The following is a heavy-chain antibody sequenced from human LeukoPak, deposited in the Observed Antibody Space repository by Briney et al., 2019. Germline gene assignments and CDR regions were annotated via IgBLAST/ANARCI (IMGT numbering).Heavy chain of an antibody. CDR2: INPSGGST. V-gene: IGHV1-46*01. Sequence: ASVKVSCKASGYTFTSYYMHWVRQAPGQALEWMGVINPSGGSTSYAQKLQGRVTMTRDTSTSTVYMELSSLRSEDTAVYYCARTRRITMVRGVIRNWFDPWGQGTLVTVSS. CDR3: ARTRRITMVRGVIRNWFDP. CDR1: GYTFTSYY. J-gene: IGHJ5*02. D-gene: IGHD3-10*01.